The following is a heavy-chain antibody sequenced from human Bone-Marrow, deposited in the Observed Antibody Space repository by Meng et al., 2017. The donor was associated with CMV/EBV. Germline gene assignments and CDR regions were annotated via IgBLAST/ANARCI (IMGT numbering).Heavy chain of an antibody. CDR1: GGSISSYY. D-gene: IGHD6-6*01. CDR3: ARDEGQLGGMDV. J-gene: IGHJ6*02. V-gene: IGHV4-59*01. CDR2: IYYSGST. Sequence: GSLRLSCTVSGGSISSYYWSWIRQPPGKGLEWIGYIYYSGSTNYNPSLKSRVTISVDTSKNQFSLKLSSVTAADTAVYYCARDEGQLGGMDVWGQGTTVTVYS.